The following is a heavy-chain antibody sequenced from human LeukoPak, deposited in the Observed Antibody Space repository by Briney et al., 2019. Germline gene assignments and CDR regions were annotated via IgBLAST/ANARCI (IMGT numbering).Heavy chain of an antibody. CDR1: GGSFSGYY. J-gene: IGHJ4*02. Sequence: SETLSLTCAVYGGSFSGYYWSWIRQPPGKGLEWIGEINHSGSTNYNPSLKSRVTISVDTSKNQFSLKLSSVTAADTAVYYCARVVEYSYGSGSVDYFDYWGQGNLVTVSS. CDR3: ARVVEYSYGSGSVDYFDY. CDR2: INHSGST. V-gene: IGHV4-34*01. D-gene: IGHD5-18*01.